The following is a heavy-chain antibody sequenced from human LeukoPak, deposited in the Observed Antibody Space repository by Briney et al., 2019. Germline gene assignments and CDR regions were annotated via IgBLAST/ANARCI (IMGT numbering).Heavy chain of an antibody. J-gene: IGHJ4*02. CDR2: ISGSAYTT. V-gene: IGHV3-23*01. CDR3: AKRVGLAARSTVVSVVFDY. Sequence: GGSLRLSCAASGFTFSNYAMSWVRQAPGKGLEWVSTISGSAYTTYYADSVKGRFTISRDNSKNTLSLQMNSLRAEDTAVYYCAKRVGLAARSTVVSVVFDYWGQGTLVTVSS. D-gene: IGHD2-15*01. CDR1: GFTFSNYA.